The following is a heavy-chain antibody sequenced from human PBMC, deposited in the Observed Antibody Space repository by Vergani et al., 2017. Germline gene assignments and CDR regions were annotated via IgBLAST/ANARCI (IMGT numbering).Heavy chain of an antibody. Sequence: QVQLVESGGGVVQPGRSLRLSCAASGFTFNQYGMHWVRQAPGKGRVWVAVTWYDGNNKQYADSVKGRFTISRDNSKSTMYLQMNSLRDEDTGVYYCASDDSSSWYYFDCWGQGTLVTVSS. V-gene: IGHV3-33*01. CDR2: TWYDGNNK. CDR1: GFTFNQYG. CDR3: ASDDSSSWYYFDC. D-gene: IGHD6-13*01. J-gene: IGHJ4*02.